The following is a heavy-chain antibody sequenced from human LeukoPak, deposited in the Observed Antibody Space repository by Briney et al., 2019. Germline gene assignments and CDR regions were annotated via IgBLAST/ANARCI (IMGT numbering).Heavy chain of an antibody. V-gene: IGHV1-69*13. D-gene: IGHD6-13*01. Sequence: SVKVSCKASGGTFSSYATRWVRQAPGQGLEWMGGIIPIFGTANYAQKFQGRVTITADESTSTAYMELSSLRSEDTAVYYCARARRDQYSSSWYNWFDPWGQGTLVTVSS. CDR1: GGTFSSYA. J-gene: IGHJ5*02. CDR3: ARARRDQYSSSWYNWFDP. CDR2: IIPIFGTA.